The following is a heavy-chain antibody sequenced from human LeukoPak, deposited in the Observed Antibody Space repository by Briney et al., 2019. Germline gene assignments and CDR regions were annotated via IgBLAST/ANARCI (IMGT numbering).Heavy chain of an antibody. CDR3: ARVMGSDYDFWSGYYWPDY. Sequence: GGSLRLSCAASGFTFSSYGMHWVRQAPGKGLEWVAFIRYDGSNKYYADSVRGRFTISRDNSKNTLYLHVNSLRPEDTAVYYCARVMGSDYDFWSGYYWPDYWGQGTLVTVSS. V-gene: IGHV3-30*02. J-gene: IGHJ4*02. CDR1: GFTFSSYG. CDR2: IRYDGSNK. D-gene: IGHD3-3*01.